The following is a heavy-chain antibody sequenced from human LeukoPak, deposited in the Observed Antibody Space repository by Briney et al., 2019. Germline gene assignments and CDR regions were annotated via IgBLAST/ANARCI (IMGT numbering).Heavy chain of an antibody. CDR2: ISSSGSTI. D-gene: IGHD3-9*01. Sequence: GGSLRLSCAASGFTFSSYVMNWVRQAPGKGLEWVSYISSSGSTIYYADSVKGRFTISRDNAKNSLYLQMNSLRAEDTAVYYCARGNTIFHVERVYWGQGTLVTVSS. CDR3: ARGNTIFHVERVY. V-gene: IGHV3-48*03. CDR1: GFTFSSYV. J-gene: IGHJ4*02.